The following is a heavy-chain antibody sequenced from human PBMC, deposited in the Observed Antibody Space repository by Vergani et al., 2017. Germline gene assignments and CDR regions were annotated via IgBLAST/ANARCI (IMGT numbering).Heavy chain of an antibody. Sequence: QVQLQESGPGLVKPSETLSLTCTVSGGSISSYYWSWIRQPPGKGLEWIGYIYYSGSTNYNPSLKSRVTISVDTSKNQFSLKLSSVTAADTAVYYCARGEGIVPLFDYWGQGTLVTVSS. CDR2: IYYSGST. D-gene: IGHD2-2*01. CDR1: GGSISSYY. V-gene: IGHV4-59*01. J-gene: IGHJ4*02. CDR3: ARGEGIVPLFDY.